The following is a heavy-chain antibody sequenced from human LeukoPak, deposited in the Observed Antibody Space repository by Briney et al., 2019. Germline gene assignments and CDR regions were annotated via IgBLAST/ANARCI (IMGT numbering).Heavy chain of an antibody. D-gene: IGHD6-13*01. CDR1: GGSISSSSYY. J-gene: IGHJ3*02. CDR2: VYYSGNA. Sequence: PSETLSLTRTVSGGSISSSSYYWAWIRQPPGKGLDWIGSVYYSGNAFHNPSLNSRVTISVDMSKYQLSLRLTSVTAADTAVYYCARQYSNSWYEADGAFDIWGQGTMVTVSS. CDR3: ARQYSNSWYEADGAFDI. V-gene: IGHV4-39*01.